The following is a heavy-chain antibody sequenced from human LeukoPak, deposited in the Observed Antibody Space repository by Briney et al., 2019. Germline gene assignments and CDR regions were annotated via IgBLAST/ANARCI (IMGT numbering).Heavy chain of an antibody. CDR3: ARVHGYSYGCDY. J-gene: IGHJ4*02. V-gene: IGHV1-2*02. CDR2: INPNSGGT. Sequence: GASVKVSCMASGYTFTGYYMHWVRQAPGQGLEWMGWINPNSGGTNYAQKFQGRVTMTRDTSISTAYMELSRLRSDDTAVYYCARVHGYSYGCDYWGQGTLVTVSS. D-gene: IGHD5-18*01. CDR1: GYTFTGYY.